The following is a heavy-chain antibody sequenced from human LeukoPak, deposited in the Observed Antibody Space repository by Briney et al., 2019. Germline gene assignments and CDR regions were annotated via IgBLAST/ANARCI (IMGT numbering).Heavy chain of an antibody. V-gene: IGHV4-34*01. CDR3: ARDGLRFLEWLGENDAFDI. D-gene: IGHD3-3*01. J-gene: IGHJ3*02. Sequence: SETLSLTCAVYGGSFSGYYWSWIRQPPGKGLEWIGEINHSGSTNYNPSLKSRVTISVDTSKNQFSLKLSSVTAADTAVYYCARDGLRFLEWLGENDAFDIWGQGTMVTVSS. CDR2: INHSGST. CDR1: GGSFSGYY.